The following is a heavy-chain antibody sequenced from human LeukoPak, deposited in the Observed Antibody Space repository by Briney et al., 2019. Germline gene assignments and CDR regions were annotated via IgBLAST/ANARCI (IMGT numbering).Heavy chain of an antibody. V-gene: IGHV4-30-4*08. J-gene: IGHJ4*02. CDR2: IYYSGST. D-gene: IGHD2-15*01. CDR1: GFTVSSNY. Sequence: LRLSCAASGFTVSSNYMSWVRQAPGKGLEWIGYIYYSGSTYYNPSLKSRVTISVDTSKNQFSLKLSSVTAADTAVYYCARAGCSGGSCYPDPYYFDYWGQGTLVTVSS. CDR3: ARAGCSGGSCYPDPYYFDY.